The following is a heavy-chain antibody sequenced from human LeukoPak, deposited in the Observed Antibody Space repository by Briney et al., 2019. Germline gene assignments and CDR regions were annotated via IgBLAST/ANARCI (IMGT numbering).Heavy chain of an antibody. Sequence: SETLSLTCAVYGGSFSGYYWSWIRQPPGKGLEWIGEINHSGSTNYNPSLKSRVTISVDTSKNQFSLKLSSVTAADTAVYYCARGDDYGDYVDAFDIWGQGTMITVSS. D-gene: IGHD4-17*01. CDR3: ARGDDYGDYVDAFDI. CDR2: INHSGST. V-gene: IGHV4-34*01. CDR1: GGSFSGYY. J-gene: IGHJ3*02.